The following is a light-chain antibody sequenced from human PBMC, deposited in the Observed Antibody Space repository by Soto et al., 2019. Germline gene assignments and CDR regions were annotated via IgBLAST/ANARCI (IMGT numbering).Light chain of an antibody. J-gene: IGLJ1*01. V-gene: IGLV2-23*01. CDR1: SSDVGSQNL. Sequence: QSVLTHPASVSGSPGQSITISCTGSSSDVGSQNLVSWYQQHPRKAPKLIIYEGSRRPSGVSNRFSGSQSGNTASLTVSGLQAQDEADYYCCSFAAGNTYVFGSGTKVTVL. CDR2: EGS. CDR3: CSFAAGNTYV.